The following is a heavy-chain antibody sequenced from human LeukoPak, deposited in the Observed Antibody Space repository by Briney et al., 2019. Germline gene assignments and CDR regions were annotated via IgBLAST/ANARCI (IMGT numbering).Heavy chain of an antibody. J-gene: IGHJ4*02. Sequence: PGGSLRLSCAASGFTVSGNYMTWVRQAPGQGLEWVSVIYSDGSTYYADSVKGRFTISRDNSKNTLYLQMNSLRAEDTAVYYCARDRSSSWGRYFDYWGQGTLVTVSS. CDR2: IYSDGST. V-gene: IGHV3-53*01. CDR1: GFTVSGNY. CDR3: ARDRSSSWGRYFDY. D-gene: IGHD6-13*01.